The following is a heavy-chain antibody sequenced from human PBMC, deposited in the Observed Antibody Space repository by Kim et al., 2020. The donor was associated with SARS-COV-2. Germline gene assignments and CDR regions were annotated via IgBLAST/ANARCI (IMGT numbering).Heavy chain of an antibody. CDR2: IGTAGDT. CDR3: ARGEGSGSYYSYYYYGMDV. V-gene: IGHV3-13*01. Sequence: GGSLRLSCAASGFTFSSYDMHWVRQATGKGLEWVSAIGTAGDTYYPGSVKGRFTISRENAKNSLYLQMNSLRAGDTAVYYCARGEGSGSYYSYYYYGMDVWGQGTTVTVSS. D-gene: IGHD3-10*01. J-gene: IGHJ6*02. CDR1: GFTFSSYD.